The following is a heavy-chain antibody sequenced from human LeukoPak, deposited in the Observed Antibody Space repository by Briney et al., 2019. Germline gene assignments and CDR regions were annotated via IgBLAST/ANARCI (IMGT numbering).Heavy chain of an antibody. D-gene: IGHD3-16*01. CDR3: ARDDAFRGVGMDV. Sequence: GGSLRLSCAASGFTFSSYWMHWVRQVPGKGLVWVSRLNTDGSSTSYADSVKGRFTISRDNAKNTLYLQMNSLRAEDTAVYYCARDDAFRGVGMDVWGQGTTVTVSS. V-gene: IGHV3-74*01. CDR2: LNTDGSST. J-gene: IGHJ6*02. CDR1: GFTFSSYW.